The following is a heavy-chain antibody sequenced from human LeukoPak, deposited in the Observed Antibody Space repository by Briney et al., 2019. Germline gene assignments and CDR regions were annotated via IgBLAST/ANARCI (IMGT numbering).Heavy chain of an antibody. Sequence: SETLSLTCTVSGGSISSYYWSWIRQPPGKGLEWIGYIYYSGSTNYNPSLKSRVTISVDTSKNQFSLKLSSVTAADTAVYYCAGNSALSSSWDPIDYWGQGTLVTVSS. V-gene: IGHV4-59*01. J-gene: IGHJ4*02. CDR2: IYYSGST. D-gene: IGHD6-13*01. CDR3: AGNSALSSSWDPIDY. CDR1: GGSISSYY.